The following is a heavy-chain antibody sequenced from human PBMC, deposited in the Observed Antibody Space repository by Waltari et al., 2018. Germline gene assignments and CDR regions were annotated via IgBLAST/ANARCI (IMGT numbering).Heavy chain of an antibody. CDR2: IYYSGST. V-gene: IGHV4-31*03. Sequence: QVQLQESGPGLVKPSQTLSLTCTVSGGSISSGGYYWSWIRQHPGKGLEWIGYIYYSGSTYYNPSLKSRVTISVDTSKNQFSLKLSSVTAADTAVYYCARAGPTMVRGVIIWLDPWGQGTLVTVSS. CDR3: ARAGPTMVRGVIIWLDP. J-gene: IGHJ5*02. D-gene: IGHD3-10*01. CDR1: GGSISSGGYY.